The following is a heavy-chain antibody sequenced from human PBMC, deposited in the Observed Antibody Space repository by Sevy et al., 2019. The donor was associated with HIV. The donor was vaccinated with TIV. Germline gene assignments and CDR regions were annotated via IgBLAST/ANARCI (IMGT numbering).Heavy chain of an antibody. Sequence: GGSLRLSCAASGFTFSRYGMHWVRQAPGKGLEWLAVIWYDGSKKSFADSVKGRFFISRDNSKNTLYLQMNSLRAEDTAVYYCARDLIAVSGPTPFFDYWGQGTLVTVSS. CDR1: GFTFSRYG. CDR2: IWYDGSKK. CDR3: ARDLIAVSGPTPFFDY. D-gene: IGHD6-19*01. J-gene: IGHJ4*02. V-gene: IGHV3-33*01.